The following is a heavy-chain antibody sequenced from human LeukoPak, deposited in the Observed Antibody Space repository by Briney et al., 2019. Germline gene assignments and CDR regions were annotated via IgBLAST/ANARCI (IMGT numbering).Heavy chain of an antibody. CDR2: INPNSGGT. J-gene: IGHJ4*02. CDR3: AHYDSSGYYNY. CDR1: GYTFTGYY. D-gene: IGHD3-22*01. Sequence: GASVKVSCKASGYTFTGYYMHWVRQAPGQGLEWMGWINPNSGGTKNTQKFQGRVTVTRDTSISTAYMELSRLRSDDTAVYYCAHYDSSGYYNYWGQGTLVTVSS. V-gene: IGHV1-2*02.